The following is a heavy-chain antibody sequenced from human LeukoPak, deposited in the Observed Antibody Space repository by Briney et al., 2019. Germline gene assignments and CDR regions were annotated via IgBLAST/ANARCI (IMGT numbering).Heavy chain of an antibody. CDR1: GGSFTKHQ. D-gene: IGHD6-6*01. CDR2: INDGGST. V-gene: IGHV4-34*01. J-gene: IGHJ5*02. CDR3: ARGTYSSSFDP. Sequence: SETLSLTCAVYGGSFTKHQWSWIRQPPGKGLEWIGAINDGGSTNYNPSLKSRVTISVDTSKNQFSLRLSSMTAADTAVYYCARGTYSSSFDPWGQGTLVTVSS.